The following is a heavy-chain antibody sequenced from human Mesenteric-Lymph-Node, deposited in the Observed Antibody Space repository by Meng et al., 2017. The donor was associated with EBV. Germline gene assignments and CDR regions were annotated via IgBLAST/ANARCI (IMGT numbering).Heavy chain of an antibody. CDR1: GFSLSTSGVG. J-gene: IGHJ4*01. V-gene: IGHV2-5*02. CDR2: IYWDDDK. D-gene: IGHD2-15*01. CDR3: TYRQDITVDYIDY. Sequence: QITLKESGPTLVKPTQTLTLTCDFSGFSLSTSGVGVGWIRQPPGKALEWLALIYWDDDKRYSPTLESRLTITKDTSKNEVVLVMTNMDPVDTGTYFCTYRQDITVDYIDYWGHGTLVTFAS.